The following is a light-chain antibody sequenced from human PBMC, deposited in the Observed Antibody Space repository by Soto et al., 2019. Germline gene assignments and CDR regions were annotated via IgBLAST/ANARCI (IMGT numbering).Light chain of an antibody. CDR2: GAS. CDR3: QRYKSAPQT. J-gene: IGKJ1*01. CDR1: QGISNY. Sequence: DIQMTQSPSSLSASVGDRVTITCRASQGISNYLAWYQQKPGEVPKLLIYGASTLLSRVPSRFSGSGSGTDFTLTISSLQPEDVATYYCQRYKSAPQTFGHGTKVEIK. V-gene: IGKV1-27*01.